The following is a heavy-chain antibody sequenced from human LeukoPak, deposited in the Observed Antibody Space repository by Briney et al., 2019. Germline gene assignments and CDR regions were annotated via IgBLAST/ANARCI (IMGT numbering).Heavy chain of an antibody. CDR2: IYTGGRT. CDR1: GFTFGDYT. Sequence: PGRSLRLSCTGSGFTFGDYTIIWVRQAPGKGLEWVSVIYTGGRTYYADSVKGRFTISRDNSKNMLYLQMNSLRAEDTAIYYCATTQRGAVAFAYWGQGTLVTVSS. D-gene: IGHD6-19*01. CDR3: ATTQRGAVAFAY. J-gene: IGHJ4*02. V-gene: IGHV3-53*01.